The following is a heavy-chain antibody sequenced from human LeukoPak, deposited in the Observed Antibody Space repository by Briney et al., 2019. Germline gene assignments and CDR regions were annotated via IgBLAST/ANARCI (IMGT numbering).Heavy chain of an antibody. CDR2: IYSGGST. D-gene: IGHD4-17*01. CDR1: EFTVSSNY. CDR3: ARDGTTVTARGLYFDY. J-gene: IGHJ4*02. Sequence: GGSLRLSCAASEFTVSSNYMSWVRQAPGKGLEWVSVIYSGGSTYYADSVKGRFTISRDNSKNPLYLQMNSLRAEDTAVYYCARDGTTVTARGLYFDYWGQGTLATVSS. V-gene: IGHV3-66*02.